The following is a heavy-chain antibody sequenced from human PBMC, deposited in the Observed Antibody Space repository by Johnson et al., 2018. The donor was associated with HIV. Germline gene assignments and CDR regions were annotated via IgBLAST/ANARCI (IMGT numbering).Heavy chain of an antibody. Sequence: VQLVESGGDLVQPGGSLKVSCAASGFTFSGSAMHWVRQASGKGLEWVGRIRNKANTYATAYAASVKGRFTISRDDSTNTAYLQMNSLTTEDTAVYYCTSTIDMGPTGGSYDAFGIWGQGTMVTVSS. J-gene: IGHJ3*02. V-gene: IGHV3-73*02. CDR1: GFTFSGSA. D-gene: IGHD5-12*01. CDR3: TSTIDMGPTGGSYDAFGI. CDR2: IRNKANTYAT.